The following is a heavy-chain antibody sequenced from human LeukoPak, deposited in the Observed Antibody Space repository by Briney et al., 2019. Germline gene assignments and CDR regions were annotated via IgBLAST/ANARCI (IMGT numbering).Heavy chain of an antibody. CDR3: ARVRWVVPAARGAFDI. V-gene: IGHV4-34*01. J-gene: IGHJ3*02. CDR1: GGSFSGYY. Sequence: SETLSLTCAVYGGSFSGYYWSWIRQPPGKGLEWIGEINHSGSTNYNPSLKSRVTISVDTSKNQFSLKLSSVTAADTAVYYSARVRWVVPAARGAFDIWGQGTMVTVSS. CDR2: INHSGST. D-gene: IGHD2-2*01.